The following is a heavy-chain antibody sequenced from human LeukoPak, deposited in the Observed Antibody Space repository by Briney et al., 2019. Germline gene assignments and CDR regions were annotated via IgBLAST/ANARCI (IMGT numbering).Heavy chain of an antibody. V-gene: IGHV1-2*02. CDR3: ARDKAYTWTYYYDSSGHKTDY. Sequence: ASVRVSCKASGYTFTVYYMHWVRQAPGQRGEWMGWINPNSGGTNYAQKLQGRVTMTRDTSISTAYIELSRLRSDDTAVYYCARDKAYTWTYYYDSSGHKTDYWGQGTLVTVSS. CDR2: INPNSGGT. D-gene: IGHD3-22*01. J-gene: IGHJ4*02. CDR1: GYTFTVYY.